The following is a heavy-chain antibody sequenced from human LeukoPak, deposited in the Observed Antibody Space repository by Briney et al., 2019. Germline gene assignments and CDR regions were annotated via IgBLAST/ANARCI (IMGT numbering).Heavy chain of an antibody. CDR1: GFTFSSYG. Sequence: PGGSLRLSCAASGFTFSSYGMHWVRQAPGKGLEWVSTISGSGGSTYYADSVKGRFTISRDNSKNTVYLQMNSLRAEDTAVYYCAKDRSCINDVRHGDFDYWGQGTLVTVSS. V-gene: IGHV3-23*01. D-gene: IGHD2-8*01. CDR2: ISGSGGST. CDR3: AKDRSCINDVRHGDFDY. J-gene: IGHJ4*02.